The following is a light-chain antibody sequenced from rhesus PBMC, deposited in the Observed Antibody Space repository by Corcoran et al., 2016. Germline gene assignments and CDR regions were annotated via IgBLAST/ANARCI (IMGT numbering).Light chain of an antibody. CDR3: LQYNSDPPT. V-gene: IGKV1-43*02. CDR2: AAS. CDR1: QGISTY. Sequence: DIQMTQSPSSLSASVGDRVTITCRASQGISTYLNWYQQKPGKAPKRLIYAASSLESGVPSRFSGSGYGTDFTLTISSLQPEDFATYYGLQYNSDPPTFGQGTKVEIK. J-gene: IGKJ1*01.